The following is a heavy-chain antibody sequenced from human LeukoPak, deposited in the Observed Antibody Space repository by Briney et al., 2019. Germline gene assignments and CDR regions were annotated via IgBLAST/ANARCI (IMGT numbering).Heavy chain of an antibody. CDR2: IKQEGSEK. Sequence: PGGSLRLSCAASGFTFSSYWMSWVRQAPGKGLEWVANIKQEGSEKYYVDSVKGRFTISRDNAKNSLYLQMNSLRAEDTAVYYCARDAPYYDFWSGYPYFDYWGQGTLVTVSS. CDR3: ARDAPYYDFWSGYPYFDY. CDR1: GFTFSSYW. D-gene: IGHD3-3*01. V-gene: IGHV3-7*01. J-gene: IGHJ4*02.